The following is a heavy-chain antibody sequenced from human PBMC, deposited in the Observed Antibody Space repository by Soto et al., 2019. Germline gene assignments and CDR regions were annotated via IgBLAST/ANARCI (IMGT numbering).Heavy chain of an antibody. J-gene: IGHJ4*02. CDR1: GYTLLNND. D-gene: IGHD3-10*01. Sequence: ASVKVSCKDSGYTLLNNDINWVRQAPGQGLEWMGWMVPDSGRTGYAKKYQGRVTMTRNTSTSTAYMELNSLTNEDTAVYYCARGDQFGFGVDYWGQGTPVTVSS. CDR2: MVPDSGRT. CDR3: ARGDQFGFGVDY. V-gene: IGHV1-8*01.